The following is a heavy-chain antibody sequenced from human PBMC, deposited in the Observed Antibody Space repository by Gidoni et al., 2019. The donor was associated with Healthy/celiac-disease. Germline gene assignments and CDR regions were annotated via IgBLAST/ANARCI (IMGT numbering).Heavy chain of an antibody. V-gene: IGHV6-1*01. CDR2: TYYRSKWYN. J-gene: IGHJ3*02. D-gene: IGHD2-21*02. CDR3: ARDPAVVTPDAFDI. Sequence: QVQLQQSGPGLVKPSQTLSLTCAISGDSVSINCAAWNWIRQSPSIGLEWLGRTYYRSKWYNDYAVSVKSRITINPDTSKNQFSLQLNSVTPEDTAVYYCARDPAVVTPDAFDIWGQGTMVTVSS. CDR1: GDSVSINCAA.